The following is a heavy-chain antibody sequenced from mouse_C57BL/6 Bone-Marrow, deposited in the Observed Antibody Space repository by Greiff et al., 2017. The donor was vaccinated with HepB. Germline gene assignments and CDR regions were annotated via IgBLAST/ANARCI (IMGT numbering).Heavy chain of an antibody. V-gene: IGHV1-74*01. CDR3: AMRLTGAYAMDY. D-gene: IGHD4-1*01. Sequence: QVHVKQPGAELVKPGASVKVSCKASGYTFTSYWMHWVKQRPGQGLEWIGRIHPSDSDTNYNQKFKGKATLTVDKSSSTAYMQLSSLTSEDSAVYYCAMRLTGAYAMDYWGQGTSVTVSS. CDR2: IHPSDSDT. CDR1: GYTFTSYW. J-gene: IGHJ4*01.